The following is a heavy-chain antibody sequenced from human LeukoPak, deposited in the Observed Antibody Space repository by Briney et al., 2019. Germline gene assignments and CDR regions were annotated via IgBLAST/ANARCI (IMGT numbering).Heavy chain of an antibody. D-gene: IGHD6-13*01. V-gene: IGHV3-21*01. J-gene: IGHJ4*02. CDR2: ISSSSGYI. CDR3: ASYRSIAAAGYY. Sequence: SGGSLRLSCAASGFTFSSYSMNWVRQAPGKGLEWVSSISSSSGYIYYADSVKGRFTISRDDAKNSLYPQMNSLRAEDTAVYYCASYRSIAAAGYYWGQGTLVTVSS. CDR1: GFTFSSYS.